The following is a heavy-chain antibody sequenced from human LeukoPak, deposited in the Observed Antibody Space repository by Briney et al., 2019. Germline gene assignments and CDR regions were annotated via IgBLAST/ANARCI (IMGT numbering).Heavy chain of an antibody. CDR1: GGSISSYY. J-gene: IGHJ5*02. CDR2: IYYSGST. D-gene: IGHD5-12*01. Sequence: SGTLSLTCTVSGGSISSYYWSWIRQPPGKGLEWIGYIYYSGSTNYNPSLKSRVTISVDTSKNQFSLKLSSVTAADTAVYYCARGGGGYDSYNWFDPWGQGTLVTVSS. CDR3: ARGGGGYDSYNWFDP. V-gene: IGHV4-59*01.